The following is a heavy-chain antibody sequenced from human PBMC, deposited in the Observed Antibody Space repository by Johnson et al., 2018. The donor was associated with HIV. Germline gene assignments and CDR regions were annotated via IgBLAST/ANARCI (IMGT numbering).Heavy chain of an antibody. CDR1: GFSFDDYG. V-gene: IGHV3-20*04. Sequence: VQLVESGGGVVRPGGFLRLSCAASGFSFDDYGMSWVRQAPGKGLEWVSGINWYGGSKGYADSVKGRFIISRDNSKNALYLQMTSLRTEDTALYYCAKDMGRYSGSYGNYDAFDIWGQGTMVTVSS. CDR3: AKDMGRYSGSYGNYDAFDI. D-gene: IGHD1-26*01. CDR2: INWYGGSK. J-gene: IGHJ3*02.